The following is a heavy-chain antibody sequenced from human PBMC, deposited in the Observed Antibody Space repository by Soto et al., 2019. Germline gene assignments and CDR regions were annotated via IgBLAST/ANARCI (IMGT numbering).Heavy chain of an antibody. Sequence: SEALSLTCAVSGSTINGDYWGWTRQPPGKALEYIGRIYYTGSTRYNPSLTSRVTKSLDTSREQFSLKLTSVTAADTAVYYCARGRHCSSTSCFGFPSIWFDPWGQGTLVTVSS. CDR1: GSTINGDY. CDR2: IYYTGST. V-gene: IGHV4-59*01. D-gene: IGHD2-2*01. J-gene: IGHJ5*02. CDR3: ARGRHCSSTSCFGFPSIWFDP.